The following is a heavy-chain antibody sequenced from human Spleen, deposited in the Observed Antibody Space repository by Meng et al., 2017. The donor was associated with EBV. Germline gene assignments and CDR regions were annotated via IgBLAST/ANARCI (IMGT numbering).Heavy chain of an antibody. V-gene: IGHV4-61*01. Sequence: QVQLEESGPGLVKPSETLSLTCTVSGGSGSNGNYYWSWIRQPPGKGLEWIGYMHYTGSTNYNPSLSSRVTISVDTSKNQFSLKLSSVTAADTAVYYCASPYGSGTGWFDPWGQGTLVTVSS. CDR1: GGSGSNGNYY. J-gene: IGHJ5*02. D-gene: IGHD3-10*01. CDR3: ASPYGSGTGWFDP. CDR2: MHYTGST.